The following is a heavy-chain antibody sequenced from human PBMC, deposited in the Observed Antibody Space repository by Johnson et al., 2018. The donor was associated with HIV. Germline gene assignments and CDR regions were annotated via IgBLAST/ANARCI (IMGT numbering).Heavy chain of an antibody. V-gene: IGHV3-23*04. D-gene: IGHD4-23*01. CDR2: VTGTGGDI. Sequence: VQLVESGGGLVQPGGSVRLSCVGSGFTFSTNWMHWVRQAPGKGLEWVSGVTGTGGDIIRYAASGKGRFTISGDNSKNTLDLQMNSLRAEDTAVYYCAKESETYGGNIGFEHPFDIWGQGTMVTVSS. J-gene: IGHJ3*02. CDR3: AKESETYGGNIGFEHPFDI. CDR1: GFTFSTNW.